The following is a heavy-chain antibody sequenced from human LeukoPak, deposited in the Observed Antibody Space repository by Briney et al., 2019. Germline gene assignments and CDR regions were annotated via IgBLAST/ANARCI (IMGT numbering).Heavy chain of an antibody. V-gene: IGHV1-24*01. Sequence: ASVKVSCKVSGYTLTELSMHWVRQAPGKGLEWMGGFDPEDGETIYAQKLQGRVTMTEDTSTDTAYMELRSLRSEDTAVYYCATSQAALGASDAFDIWGQGTMVTVSS. D-gene: IGHD2-15*01. CDR3: ATSQAALGASDAFDI. J-gene: IGHJ3*02. CDR2: FDPEDGET. CDR1: GYTLTELS.